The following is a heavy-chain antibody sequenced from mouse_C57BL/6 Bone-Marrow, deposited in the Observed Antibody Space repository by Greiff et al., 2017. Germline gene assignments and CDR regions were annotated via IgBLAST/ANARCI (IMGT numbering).Heavy chain of an antibody. J-gene: IGHJ2*01. CDR3: ARYYYGSSWYFDY. D-gene: IGHD1-1*01. Sequence: VQLQQSGAELARPGASVKLSCKASGYTFTSYGISWVKQRTGQGLEWIGEIYPRSGNTYYNEKFKGKATLTADKSSSTAYMELRSLTSEDSAVYFCARYYYGSSWYFDYWGQGTTLTVSS. CDR1: GYTFTSYG. CDR2: IYPRSGNT. V-gene: IGHV1-81*01.